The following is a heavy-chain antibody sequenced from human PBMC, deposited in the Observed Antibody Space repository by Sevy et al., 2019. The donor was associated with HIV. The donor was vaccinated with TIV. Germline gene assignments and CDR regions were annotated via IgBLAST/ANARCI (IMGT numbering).Heavy chain of an antibody. CDR3: AKALNPALESMIEVVLRTLKGFDV. CDR1: GFTFNTHA. CDR2: ISGPGLST. Sequence: GGSLRLSCAASGFTFNTHAMTWVRQAPGKGLEWVSVISGPGLSTYYADSVKGRFTISRDNSKNTLYLQMNSLRADDTATYYCAKALNPALESMIEVVLRTLKGFDVWGQGTMVTV. J-gene: IGHJ3*01. D-gene: IGHD3-22*01. V-gene: IGHV3-23*01.